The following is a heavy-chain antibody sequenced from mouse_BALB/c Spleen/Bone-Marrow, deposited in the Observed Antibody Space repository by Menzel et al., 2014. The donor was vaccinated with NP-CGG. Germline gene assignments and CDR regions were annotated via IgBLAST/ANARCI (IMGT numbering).Heavy chain of an antibody. CDR3: ATYYRYDRRFAY. CDR2: IDPANGNT. CDR1: GFNIKDTY. J-gene: IGHJ3*01. D-gene: IGHD2-14*01. V-gene: IGHV14-3*02. Sequence: EVQLQQSGAELVKPGASVKWSCTASGFNIKDTYMHWVEQRPEQGLEWIGRIDPANGNTKYDPKFQGKATITADTSSNTAYLQLSSLTSEDTAVYYCATYYRYDRRFAYWGQGTLVTVSA.